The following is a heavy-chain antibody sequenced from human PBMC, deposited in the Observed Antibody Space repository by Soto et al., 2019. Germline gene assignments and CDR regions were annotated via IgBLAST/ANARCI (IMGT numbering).Heavy chain of an antibody. CDR3: ARSGRDGYNYAY. V-gene: IGHV1-69*13. J-gene: IGHJ4*02. CDR1: GGTFSSYA. Sequence: ASVKVSCKASGGTFSSYAISWVRQAPGQGLEWMGGIIPIFGTANYAQKFQGRVTITADESTSTAYMELSSLRSEDTAVYYCARSGRDGYNYAYWGQGTLVTVSS. CDR2: IIPIFGTA. D-gene: IGHD5-12*01.